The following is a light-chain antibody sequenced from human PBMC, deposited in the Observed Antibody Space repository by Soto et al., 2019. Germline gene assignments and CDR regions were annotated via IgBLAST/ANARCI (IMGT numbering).Light chain of an antibody. CDR1: QSISNH. CDR3: LQHNSYPLT. J-gene: IGKJ1*01. CDR2: DAS. V-gene: IGKV1-17*01. Sequence: DIQMTQSPSSLSASVEDRVIITCRASQSISNHLNWYQQKPGKAPKLLIYDASSLESGVPSRFSGSGSGTEFTLTISSLQPEDFATYYCLQHNSYPLTFGQGTKVDIK.